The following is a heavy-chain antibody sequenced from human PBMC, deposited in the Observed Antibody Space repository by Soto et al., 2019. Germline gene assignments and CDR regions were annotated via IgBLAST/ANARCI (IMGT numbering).Heavy chain of an antibody. CDR2: ISSSSTYI. D-gene: IGHD5-12*01. J-gene: IGHJ5*01. Sequence: EVQLVESGGGLVKPGGSLRLSCAASGFTFSSYSMNWVRQAPGKGLEWVSSISSSSTYIYYADSVKGRFTISRDNAKNSLYLQMNSLRVEDTAVYYCARSAVEIVATSLDWFDSWGQGTLVTVSS. CDR1: GFTFSSYS. V-gene: IGHV3-21*01. CDR3: ARSAVEIVATSLDWFDS.